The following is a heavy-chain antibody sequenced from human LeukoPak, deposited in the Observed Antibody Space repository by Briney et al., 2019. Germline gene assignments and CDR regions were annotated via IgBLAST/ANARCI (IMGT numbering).Heavy chain of an antibody. J-gene: IGHJ3*02. Sequence: ASVKVSCKASGYTFTSYAMHWVRQAPGQRLEWMGWINAGNGNTKYSQKFQGRVTITRDTSASTAYMELSSLRSEDTAVYYCARGLMGAKEADDAFDIWGQGTMVTVSS. CDR1: GYTFTSYA. CDR3: ARGLMGAKEADDAFDI. V-gene: IGHV1-3*01. CDR2: INAGNGNT. D-gene: IGHD1-26*01.